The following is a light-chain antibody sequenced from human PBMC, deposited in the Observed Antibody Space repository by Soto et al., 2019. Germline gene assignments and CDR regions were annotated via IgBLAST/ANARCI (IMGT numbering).Light chain of an antibody. Sequence: QSVLTQPPSASGTPGQRVTISCSGSSSNIGSKTVNWYQQLPGTAPKLLIYSNNQRPSGVPDRFSGSKSGTSASLAISGSQSEDEADYYCAAWDDSLNGVVFGGGTKLTVL. V-gene: IGLV1-44*01. CDR1: SSNIGSKT. J-gene: IGLJ2*01. CDR3: AAWDDSLNGVV. CDR2: SNN.